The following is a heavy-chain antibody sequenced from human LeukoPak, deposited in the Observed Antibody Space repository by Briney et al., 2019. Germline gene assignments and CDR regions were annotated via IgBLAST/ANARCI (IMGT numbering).Heavy chain of an antibody. CDR1: GGSISSYY. CDR3: ARGGFYCGGDCYVDY. CDR2: INHSGST. Sequence: SETLSLTCTVSGGSISSYYWSWIRQPPGKGLEWIGEINHSGSTNYNPSLKSRVTISVDTFKNQFSLRLSSVTAADTAVYYCARGGFYCGGDCYVDYWGQGTLVTVSS. V-gene: IGHV4-34*01. J-gene: IGHJ4*02. D-gene: IGHD2-21*02.